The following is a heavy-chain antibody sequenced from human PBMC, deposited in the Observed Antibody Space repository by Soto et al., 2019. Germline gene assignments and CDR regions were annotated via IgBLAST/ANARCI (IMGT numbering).Heavy chain of an antibody. CDR3: ARHESYYGYGFDY. J-gene: IGHJ4*02. CDR2: IGIYNYDT. V-gene: IGHV1-18*01. Sequence: ASVKVSCKASSYIFTSYGINWVRQAPGQGLEWVGWIGIYNYDTKYAQKLQGRVTLTTEISTSTVYMALRSLRSDDTAVYYCARHESYYGYGFDYWGQGTLVTVSS. CDR1: SYIFTSYG. D-gene: IGHD3-10*01.